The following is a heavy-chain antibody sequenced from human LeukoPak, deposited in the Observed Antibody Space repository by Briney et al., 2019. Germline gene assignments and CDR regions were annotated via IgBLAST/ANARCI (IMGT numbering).Heavy chain of an antibody. CDR1: GFTFNSYW. D-gene: IGHD3-22*01. CDR2: INTDGSST. J-gene: IGHJ4*02. V-gene: IGHV3-74*01. CDR3: VVWGEDSSGHRFDH. Sequence: GGSLRLSCAASGFTFNSYWMHWVRQAPGKGLLWVSRINTDGSSTHYADSMKGRLTISRDNAKNMLYLQMNGLRAEDTAVYYCVVWGEDSSGHRFDHWGQGTLVTVSS.